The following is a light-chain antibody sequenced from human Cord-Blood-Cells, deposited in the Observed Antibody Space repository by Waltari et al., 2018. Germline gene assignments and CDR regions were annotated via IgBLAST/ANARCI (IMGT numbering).Light chain of an antibody. CDR3: QQRSNWPPEYT. CDR1: QSVISD. Sequence: EIVLTQSPATLSLSPGERATLSRRASQSVISDLAWYQQKPGQAPRLLIYDASIRATGIPARFSSSGSWTELTLTISSLEPEDFAVYYCQQRSNWPPEYTFGQGTKLEIK. V-gene: IGKV3-11*01. J-gene: IGKJ2*01. CDR2: DAS.